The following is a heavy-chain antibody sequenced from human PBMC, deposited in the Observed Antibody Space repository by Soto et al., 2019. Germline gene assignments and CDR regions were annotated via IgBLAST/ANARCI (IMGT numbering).Heavy chain of an antibody. V-gene: IGHV1-18*01. CDR1: GYNFFDYG. J-gene: IGHJ1*01. D-gene: IGHD1-1*01. CDR2: VSPKSGNT. Sequence: QIQLVQSGAEVKKPGASVKVSCKASGYNFFDYGVSWVRQAPGQGLEWMGWVSPKSGNTDFARKVQGRGTMTADTSTNTAYLELRGLRSDDTAVYYCARGRTVSSIGPLLVWGQGTLVSVSS. CDR3: ARGRTVSSIGPLLV.